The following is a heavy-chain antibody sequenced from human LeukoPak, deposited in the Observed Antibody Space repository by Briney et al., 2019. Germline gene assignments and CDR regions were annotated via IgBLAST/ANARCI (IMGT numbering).Heavy chain of an antibody. V-gene: IGHV1-46*01. D-gene: IGHD2-8*01. Sequence: ASVKVSCKASGYIFTSYNIYWVRQAPGQGLEWMGIINPSGGSTNYAQKFQGRVTMTTDTSTSTAYMELRSLRSDDTAVYYCAREGGVYASWPRSKNFYYYYMDVWGTGTTVTISS. J-gene: IGHJ6*03. CDR2: INPSGGST. CDR3: AREGGVYASWPRSKNFYYYYMDV. CDR1: GYIFTSYN.